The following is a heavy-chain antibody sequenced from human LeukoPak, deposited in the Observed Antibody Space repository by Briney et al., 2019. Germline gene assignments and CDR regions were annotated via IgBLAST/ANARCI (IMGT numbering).Heavy chain of an antibody. J-gene: IGHJ1*01. V-gene: IGHV1-69*04. Sequence: ASVKVSCKASGGTVSSYAISWVRQAPGQGLEWMGRIIPILGIANYAQKFQGRVTITADKSTSTAYMELSSLRSEDTAVYYCATGSGVVPAAMSRGWEYFQHWGQGTLVTVSS. CDR3: ATGSGVVPAAMSRGWEYFQH. CDR1: GGTVSSYA. CDR2: IIPILGIA. D-gene: IGHD2-2*01.